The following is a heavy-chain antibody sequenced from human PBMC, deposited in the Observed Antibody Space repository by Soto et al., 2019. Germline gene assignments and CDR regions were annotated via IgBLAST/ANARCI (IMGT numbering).Heavy chain of an antibody. V-gene: IGHV3-15*01. D-gene: IGHD4-4*01. J-gene: IGHJ3*02. CDR1: GFTFSNAW. Sequence: TGGSLRLSCAASGFTFSNAWMSWVRQAPGKGLEWVGRIKSKTDGGTTDYAAPVKGRFTISRDDSKNTLYLQMNSLKTEDTTVYYCAKDLYSNYGDAFDIWGQGTMVTVSS. CDR2: IKSKTDGGTT. CDR3: AKDLYSNYGDAFDI.